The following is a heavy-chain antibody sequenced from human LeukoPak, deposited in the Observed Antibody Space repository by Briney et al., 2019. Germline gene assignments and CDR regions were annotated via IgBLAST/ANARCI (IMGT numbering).Heavy chain of an antibody. CDR1: GYTITNNY. V-gene: IGHV1-2*02. CDR2: INPNSGGT. Sequence: ASVKVSCKASGYTITNNYMHWVRQAPGQGLEWMGVINPNSGGTNYAQKFQGRVTMTRDTSISTAYMELSRLRSDDTAVYYCARGILEYSSGWTDYWGQGTLVTVSS. D-gene: IGHD6-19*01. J-gene: IGHJ4*02. CDR3: ARGILEYSSGWTDY.